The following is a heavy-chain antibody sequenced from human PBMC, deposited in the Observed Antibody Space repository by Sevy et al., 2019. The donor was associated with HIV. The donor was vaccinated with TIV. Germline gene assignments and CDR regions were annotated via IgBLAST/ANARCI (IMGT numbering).Heavy chain of an antibody. CDR1: GASITSLY. CDR3: AGENAWGRGYS. J-gene: IGHJ4*02. D-gene: IGHD1-26*01. Sequence: SETLSLTCTVSGASITSLYWNWSRQPPGKGLEWIANIYYNGHINYNPSLKSRVTLSLDTSKNQFSLRLSSVTAADTAMYYCAGENAWGRGYSWGQGTLVTVSS. V-gene: IGHV4-59*08. CDR2: IYYNGHI.